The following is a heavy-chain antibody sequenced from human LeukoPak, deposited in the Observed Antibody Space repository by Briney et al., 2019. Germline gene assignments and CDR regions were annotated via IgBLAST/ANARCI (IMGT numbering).Heavy chain of an antibody. CDR2: ISGSGGST. CDR3: AKDRANYYDSSGYLRGFDY. Sequence: GGSLRLSCAASGFTFSSYAMSWVRQAPGKGLEWVSAISGSGGSTYYADSVKGRFTISRDNSKNTLYLQMNSLRAEDTAVYYCAKDRANYYDSSGYLRGFDYWGQGTLVTVSS. D-gene: IGHD3-22*01. J-gene: IGHJ4*02. CDR1: GFTFSSYA. V-gene: IGHV3-23*01.